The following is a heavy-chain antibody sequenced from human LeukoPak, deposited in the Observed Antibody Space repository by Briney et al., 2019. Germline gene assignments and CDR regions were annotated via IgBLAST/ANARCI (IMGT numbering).Heavy chain of an antibody. Sequence: GESLKISCKGSGYSFTNYWIAWVRQMPGKGLEWIGITYPGDSDTRYSPSFQGQVTISADNSISTAYLQWRSLKASDTAMYYCATHPNSGWNFDYWGQGTLVTVSS. CDR3: ATHPNSGWNFDY. D-gene: IGHD6-19*01. V-gene: IGHV5-51*01. CDR1: GYSFTNYW. J-gene: IGHJ4*02. CDR2: TYPGDSDT.